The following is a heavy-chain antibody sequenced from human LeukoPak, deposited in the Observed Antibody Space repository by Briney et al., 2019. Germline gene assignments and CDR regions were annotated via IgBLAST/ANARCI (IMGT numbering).Heavy chain of an antibody. CDR3: ARGTTVTGPFDY. Sequence: GGSLRLSCAASGFTFSSYSMNWVRQAPGKGLEWVSSIGSSSSYIYYADSVKGRFTISRDNAKNSLYLQMNSLRAEDTAVYYCARGTTVTGPFDYWGQGTLVTVSS. CDR1: GFTFSSYS. CDR2: IGSSSSYI. V-gene: IGHV3-21*01. D-gene: IGHD4-17*01. J-gene: IGHJ4*02.